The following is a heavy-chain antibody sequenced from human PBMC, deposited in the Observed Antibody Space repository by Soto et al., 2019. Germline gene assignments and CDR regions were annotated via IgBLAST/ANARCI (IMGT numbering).Heavy chain of an antibody. Sequence: VQLVQSGAEVKKPGESLRISCKGSGYSFTSYWISWVRQMPGKGLEWMGWISAYNGNTNYAQKLQGRVTMTTDTSTSTAYMELRSLRSDDTAVYYCARDSWQPRMNFDYWGQGTLVTVSS. CDR3: ARDSWQPRMNFDY. J-gene: IGHJ4*02. CDR1: GYSFTSYW. CDR2: ISAYNGNT. V-gene: IGHV1-18*04. D-gene: IGHD5-12*01.